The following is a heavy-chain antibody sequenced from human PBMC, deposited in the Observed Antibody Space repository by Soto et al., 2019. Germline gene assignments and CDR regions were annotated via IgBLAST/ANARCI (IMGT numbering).Heavy chain of an antibody. D-gene: IGHD3-22*01. CDR3: AGSYYYDSSGYIFTIFS. V-gene: IGHV1-18*01. CDR1: GYTFTSYG. Sequence: ASVKVSCKASGYTFTSYGIGWVRQAPGQGLEWMGWISAYNGNTNYAQKLQGRVTMTTDTSTSTAYMELRSLRSDDTAVYYCAGSYYYDSSGYIFTIFSWGQGTLVTVSS. J-gene: IGHJ4*02. CDR2: ISAYNGNT.